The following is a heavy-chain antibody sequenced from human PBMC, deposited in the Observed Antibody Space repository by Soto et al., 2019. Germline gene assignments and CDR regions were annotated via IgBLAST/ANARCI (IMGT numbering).Heavy chain of an antibody. J-gene: IGHJ6*02. CDR2: ISSSSSYI. Sequence: PGGSLRLSCADSGFTFSSYSMNWVRQAPGKGLEWDSSISSSSSYIYYADSVKGRFTISRDNAKNSLYLQMNSLRAEDTAVYYCAREVMAHYYYGMDVWGQGTTVTVSS. CDR1: GFTFSSYS. CDR3: AREVMAHYYYGMDV. V-gene: IGHV3-21*01. D-gene: IGHD2-21*01.